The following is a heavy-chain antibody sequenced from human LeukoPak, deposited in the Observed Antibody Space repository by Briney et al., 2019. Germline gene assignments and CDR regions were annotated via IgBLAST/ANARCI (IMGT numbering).Heavy chain of an antibody. CDR1: GFTFSSYE. CDR3: AFLGYGSGFNSGY. D-gene: IGHD3-10*01. Sequence: PGGSLRLSCAASGFTFSSYEMNWVRQAPGKGLEWVSYISSSGSTIYYADSVKGRFTISRDNAKNSLCLQMNSLRAEDTAVYYCAFLGYGSGFNSGYWGQGTLVTVSS. V-gene: IGHV3-48*03. J-gene: IGHJ4*02. CDR2: ISSSGSTI.